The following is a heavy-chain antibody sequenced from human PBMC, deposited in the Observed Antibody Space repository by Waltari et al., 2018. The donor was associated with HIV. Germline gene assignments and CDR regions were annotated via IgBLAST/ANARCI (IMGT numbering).Heavy chain of an antibody. V-gene: IGHV4-59*01. D-gene: IGHD6-13*01. CDR1: GDSISSSC. Sequence: QVQLQESGPGLVKPSETLSLTCAVSGDSISSSCWSWIRQTPGKGLEWIVYIYYSGSTNYTPPLRNRVTISLDTSKIQFSLKMTSVTVADTALYYCARGGLIAAAGGGERRLDPWGQGTLVTVSS. CDR2: IYYSGST. J-gene: IGHJ5*02. CDR3: ARGGLIAAAGGGERRLDP.